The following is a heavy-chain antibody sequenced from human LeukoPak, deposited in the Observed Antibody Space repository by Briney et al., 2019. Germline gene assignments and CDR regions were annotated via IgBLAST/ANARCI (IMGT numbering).Heavy chain of an antibody. CDR2: IKQDGSEK. J-gene: IGHJ4*02. V-gene: IGHV3-7*01. CDR3: ARDEGGSYSFDY. CDR1: RFTFSSYW. Sequence: GGSLRLSCAASRFTFSSYWMSWVRQAPGKGLKWVANIKQDGSEKYYVDSVKGRFTISRDNAKNSLYLQMNSLRAEDTAVYYCARDEGGSYSFDYWGQGTLVTVSS. D-gene: IGHD3-16*01.